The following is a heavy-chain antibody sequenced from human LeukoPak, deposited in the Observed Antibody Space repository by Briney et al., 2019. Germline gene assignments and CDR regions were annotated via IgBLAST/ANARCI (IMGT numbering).Heavy chain of an antibody. CDR2: ISGSGGST. CDR1: GFTFSSYA. CDR3: ANAGGDSRPHDY. V-gene: IGHV3-23*01. D-gene: IGHD2-21*02. J-gene: IGHJ4*02. Sequence: GGSLRLSCAASGFTFSSYAMSWVRQAPGKGPERVSAISGSGGSTSYADAVKGRFTISRDNSKNTLSLQMNSLRAEDTAVYYCANAGGDSRPHDYWGQGTLVTVSS.